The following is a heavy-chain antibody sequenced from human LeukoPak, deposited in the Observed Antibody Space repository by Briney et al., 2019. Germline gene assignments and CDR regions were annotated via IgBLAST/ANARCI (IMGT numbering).Heavy chain of an antibody. CDR3: ARVGGAPGDYSNYQLFYYYYYMDV. D-gene: IGHD4-11*01. CDR2: ISAYNGNT. CDR1: GYTFTSYD. V-gene: IGHV1-18*01. J-gene: IGHJ6*03. Sequence: ASVKVSCKASGYTFTSYDINWVRQATGQGLEWMGWISAYNGNTNYAQKLQGRVTMTTDTSTSTAYMELRSLRSDDTAVYYCARVGGAPGDYSNYQLFYYYYYMDVWGKGTTVTVSS.